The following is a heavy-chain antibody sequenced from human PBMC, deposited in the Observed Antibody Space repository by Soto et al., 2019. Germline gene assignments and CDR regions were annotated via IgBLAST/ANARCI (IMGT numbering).Heavy chain of an antibody. CDR1: GFTFTSSA. Sequence: SVKVSCKASGFTFTSSAVQWVRQARGQRLEWIGWIVVGSGNTNYAQKFQERVTITRDMSTSTAYMELSSLRSEDTAVYYCAADSGFLEWLYQSYYYGMDVWGRGTTVTVSS. CDR2: IVVGSGNT. CDR3: AADSGFLEWLYQSYYYGMDV. J-gene: IGHJ6*02. D-gene: IGHD3-3*01. V-gene: IGHV1-58*01.